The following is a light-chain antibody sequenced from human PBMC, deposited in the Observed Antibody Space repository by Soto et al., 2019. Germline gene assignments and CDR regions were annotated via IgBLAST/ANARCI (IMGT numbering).Light chain of an antibody. CDR2: GAS. CDR3: QQYSDWPWT. CDR1: QSVSNN. J-gene: IGKJ1*01. Sequence: EIVLTQSPGTLSLSPGERAPLSCRASQSVSNNYLAWYQQNPGQAPRLLISGASTRATEFPTRFSGDGSGTEFTLSISSLQSEDFAVYYCQQYSDWPWTFGQGTKVDIK. V-gene: IGKV3-15*01.